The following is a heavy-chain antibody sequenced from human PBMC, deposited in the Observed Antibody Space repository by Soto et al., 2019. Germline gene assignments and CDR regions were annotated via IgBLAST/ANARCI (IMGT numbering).Heavy chain of an antibody. CDR2: ISSSSSYI. CDR3: ARPYPSDY. V-gene: IGHV3-21*01. Sequence: EVQLVESGGGLVKPGGSLRLSCAASGFTFSSYSMNWVRQAPGKGLEWVSSISSSSSYIYYADSVKGRFTISRDNAKNSRELQVNRLGAEDTAVYYCARPYPSDYWGQGNLVTVSS. CDR1: GFTFSSYS. J-gene: IGHJ4*02. D-gene: IGHD2-2*01.